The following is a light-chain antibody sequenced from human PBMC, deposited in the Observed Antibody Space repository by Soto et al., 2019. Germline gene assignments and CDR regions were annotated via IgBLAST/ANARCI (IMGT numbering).Light chain of an antibody. J-gene: IGKJ1*01. V-gene: IGKV3-20*01. CDR2: GAS. Sequence: PGERVTLSCRASQSVSSNHLAWYQQKPGQAPRLLIYGASSRATGIPDRFSGSGSGTDFTLTISRLEPEDFAVYYCQQYGSSRWTFGQGTKVDIK. CDR3: QQYGSSRWT. CDR1: QSVSSNH.